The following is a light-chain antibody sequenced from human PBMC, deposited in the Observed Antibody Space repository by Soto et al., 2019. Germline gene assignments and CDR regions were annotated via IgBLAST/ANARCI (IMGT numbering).Light chain of an antibody. V-gene: IGKV1-17*01. Sequence: DIQMTQSPSSLSASVGDRVTITCRASHDIRNDLGWYQQKPGKAPKRLIYATSSLQSGVPSRFSSTVYGTSFTLTLLRLRPEDVPTYYRLQYHSFPLTFGPGTKVDIE. CDR1: HDIRND. CDR2: ATS. J-gene: IGKJ3*01. CDR3: LQYHSFPLT.